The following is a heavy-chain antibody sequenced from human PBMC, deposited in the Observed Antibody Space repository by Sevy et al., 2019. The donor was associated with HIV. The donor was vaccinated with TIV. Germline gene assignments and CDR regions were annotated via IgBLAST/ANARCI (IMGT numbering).Heavy chain of an antibody. V-gene: IGHV3-74*01. CDR1: GFTFSSYW. D-gene: IGHD3-3*01. J-gene: IGHJ6*02. Sequence: GGSVRLSCAASGFTFSSYWMHWVRQAPGKGLVWVSRINSDGSGTSYADSVKGRFTISRDNAKNTLYLQMNSLRAEDTAVYYCARDFWSAQRGMDVWGQGTTVTVSS. CDR3: ARDFWSAQRGMDV. CDR2: INSDGSGT.